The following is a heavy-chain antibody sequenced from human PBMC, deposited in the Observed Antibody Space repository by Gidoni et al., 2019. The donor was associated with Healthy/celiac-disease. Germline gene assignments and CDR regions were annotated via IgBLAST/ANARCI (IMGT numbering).Heavy chain of an antibody. CDR2: ISYDGSNK. D-gene: IGHD3-22*01. V-gene: IGHV3-30-3*01. Sequence: QVQLVESGGGVVQPGRSLRLSCAASGFTFRSYAMHWVRQAPGKGLEWVAVISYDGSNKYYADSVKGRFTISRDNSKNTLYLQMNSLRAEDTAVYYCARDRVRSVVGSGYYYVVWGQGTLVTVSS. J-gene: IGHJ4*02. CDR1: GFTFRSYA. CDR3: ARDRVRSVVGSGYYYVV.